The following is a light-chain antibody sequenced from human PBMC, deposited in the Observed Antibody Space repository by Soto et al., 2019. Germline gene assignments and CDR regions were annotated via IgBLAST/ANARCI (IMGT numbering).Light chain of an antibody. CDR3: QTRSSWPPVLT. V-gene: IGKV3-11*01. CDR1: QSVKSY. CDR2: VAA. J-gene: IGKJ4*01. Sequence: ENVLTQSPVTLSLSPGDRATLSCRASQSVKSYLAWYQQKPGQAPRLLIYVAANRAAGIPARFSGSGSGTDFTLTISSLDPEDVAVYYCQTRSSWPPVLTFGCRTKVEIQ.